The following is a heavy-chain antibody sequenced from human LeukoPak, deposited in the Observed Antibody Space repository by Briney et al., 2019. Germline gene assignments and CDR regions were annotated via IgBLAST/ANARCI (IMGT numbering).Heavy chain of an antibody. J-gene: IGHJ4*02. CDR3: ARDHGGDCFDY. Sequence: PSETLSLTCTVSGGSISSYYWSWIRQPPGKGLEWIGYIYYSGSTNYNPSLKSRVTISVDTSKNQFSLKLSSVTAADTAVYYCARDHGGDCFDYWGQGTLVTVSS. CDR2: IYYSGST. V-gene: IGHV4-59*01. CDR1: GGSISSYY. D-gene: IGHD4-23*01.